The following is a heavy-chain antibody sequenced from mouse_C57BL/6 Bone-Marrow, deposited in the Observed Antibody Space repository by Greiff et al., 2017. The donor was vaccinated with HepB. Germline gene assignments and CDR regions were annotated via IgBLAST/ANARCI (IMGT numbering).Heavy chain of an antibody. Sequence: VKLVESGAELVRPGASVTLSCKASGYTFTDYEMHWVKQTPVHGLEWIGAIDPETGGTAYNQKFKGKAILTADKSSSTAYMELRSLTSDDSAVYYCTSDGYPYFDYWGQGTTLTVSS. CDR3: TSDGYPYFDY. D-gene: IGHD2-3*01. V-gene: IGHV1-15*01. CDR2: IDPETGGT. CDR1: GYTFTDYE. J-gene: IGHJ2*01.